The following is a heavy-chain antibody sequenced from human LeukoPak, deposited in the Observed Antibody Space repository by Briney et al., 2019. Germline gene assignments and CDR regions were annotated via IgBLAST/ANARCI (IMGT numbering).Heavy chain of an antibody. CDR1: GGSISSSSYY. CDR2: MYYSGTT. V-gene: IGHV4-39*01. J-gene: IGHJ4*02. CDR3: ARHSTIFGHFGY. Sequence: PSETLSLTCTVSGGSISSSSYYWGWIRQSPGKGLEWIGSMYYSGTTYYNPSLTRRVTISVDTSKNQFFLKLSSVTAADTAVYYCARHSTIFGHFGYWGQGTLVTVSS. D-gene: IGHD3-3*01.